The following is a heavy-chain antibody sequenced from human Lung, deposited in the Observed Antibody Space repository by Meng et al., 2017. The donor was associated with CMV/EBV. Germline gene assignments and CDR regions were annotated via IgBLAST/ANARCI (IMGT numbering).Heavy chain of an antibody. CDR2: VSYDGNNK. D-gene: IGHD2-2*01. V-gene: IGHV3-30-3*02. CDR1: GFTFNNYA. Sequence: SLNISXAASGFTFNNYAMHWVRQAPGKGLQWVAVVSYDGNNKYYADSVKGRFTISRDNSKNTLDLQMNSLRAEDTAMYYCAKKGPYCSSTSCPPDAFDIWGQGTMVTVSS. J-gene: IGHJ3*02. CDR3: AKKGPYCSSTSCPPDAFDI.